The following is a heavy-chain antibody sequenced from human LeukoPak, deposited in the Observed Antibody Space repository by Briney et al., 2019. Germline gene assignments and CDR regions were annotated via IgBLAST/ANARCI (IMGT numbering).Heavy chain of an antibody. Sequence: SETLSLTCTVSGGSISSSSYYWGWIRQPPGKGLEWIGSIYYSGSTYYNPSLKSRVTISVDTSKNQFSLKLSSVTAADTAVYYCARMTHYGGGLGLDYWGQGTLVTVSS. CDR1: GGSISSSSYY. CDR3: ARMTHYGGGLGLDY. CDR2: IYYSGST. V-gene: IGHV4-39*01. J-gene: IGHJ4*02. D-gene: IGHD4/OR15-4a*01.